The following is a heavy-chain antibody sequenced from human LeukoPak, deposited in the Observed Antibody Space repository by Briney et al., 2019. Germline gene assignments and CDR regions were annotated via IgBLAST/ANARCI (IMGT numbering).Heavy chain of an antibody. D-gene: IGHD6-19*01. J-gene: IGHJ4*02. CDR3: AASSGYSSGWYNY. V-gene: IGHV3-23*01. Sequence: PGGSLRLSCAASGFTFSSYAMSRVRQAPGKGLEWVSAISGSGGSTYYADSVKGRFTISRDNSKNTLYLQMNSLRAEDTAVYYCAASSGYSSGWYNYWGQGTLVTVSS. CDR2: ISGSGGST. CDR1: GFTFSSYA.